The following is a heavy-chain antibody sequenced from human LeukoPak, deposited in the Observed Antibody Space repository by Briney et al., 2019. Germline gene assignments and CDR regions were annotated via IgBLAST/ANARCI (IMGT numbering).Heavy chain of an antibody. Sequence: GGSLRLSCAASGFTFSSYLMTWVRQAPGKGLEWVANIKQDGGEKYYVDSVQGRFTISRDNAKNTLYLQMNSLRVEDTAVYYCARMSSSSWYVCDYWGQGTLVTVSS. J-gene: IGHJ4*02. V-gene: IGHV3-7*01. CDR3: ARMSSSSWYVCDY. D-gene: IGHD6-13*01. CDR2: IKQDGGEK. CDR1: GFTFSSYL.